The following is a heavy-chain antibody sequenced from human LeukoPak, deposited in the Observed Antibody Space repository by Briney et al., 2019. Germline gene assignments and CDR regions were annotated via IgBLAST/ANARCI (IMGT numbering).Heavy chain of an antibody. V-gene: IGHV4-39*07. Sequence: SETLSLTCTVSGGSISSSSYYWGWIRQPPGKGLEWIGSIYYSGSTYYNPSLKSRVTISVDTSKKQFSLKLSSVTAADTAVYYCANIAARPGPYYFDYWGQGTLVTVSS. J-gene: IGHJ4*02. CDR3: ANIAARPGPYYFDY. D-gene: IGHD6-6*01. CDR2: IYYSGST. CDR1: GGSISSSSYY.